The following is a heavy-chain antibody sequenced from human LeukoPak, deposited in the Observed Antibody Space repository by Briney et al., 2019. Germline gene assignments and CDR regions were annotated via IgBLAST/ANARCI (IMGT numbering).Heavy chain of an antibody. CDR1: GCSISSSSYY. CDR2: IYYSGST. CDR3: ASLYARYFDY. Sequence: SETLSLTCTVSGCSISSSSYYWGWIRQPPGKGLEWIGSIYYSGSTYNNPSLKSRVTISVDTSKNQFSLKLSSVTAADTAVYYCASLYARYFDYWGQGTLVTVSS. V-gene: IGHV4-39*01. J-gene: IGHJ4*02. D-gene: IGHD2-2*01.